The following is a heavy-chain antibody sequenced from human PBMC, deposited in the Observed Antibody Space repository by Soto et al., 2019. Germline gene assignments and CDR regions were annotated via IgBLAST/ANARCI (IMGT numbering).Heavy chain of an antibody. CDR1: GGSISSGGYY. D-gene: IGHD3-22*01. J-gene: IGHJ5*02. Sequence: SETLSLTCTVSGGSISSGGYYWSWIRQHPGKGLEWIGNIYYSGSTYYNPSLKSRVTISVDTSKNQFSLKLSSVTAADTAVYYCAVVDSPGNSFVPRGQGALVTVSS. CDR2: IYYSGST. V-gene: IGHV4-39*01. CDR3: AVVDSPGNSFVP.